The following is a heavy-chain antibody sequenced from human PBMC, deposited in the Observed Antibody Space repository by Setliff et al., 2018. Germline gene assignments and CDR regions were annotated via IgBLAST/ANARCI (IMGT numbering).Heavy chain of an antibody. Sequence: PSETLSLTCSVSGASITSYYWSWIRQPPGKGLEWIAYIHNNGRIKYNPALKSRVTISLDTSKNQSSLNLNSATAADTAVYYCARAPPSSGWTTDYSYYMDVWGKGTTVTVSS. CDR3: ARAPPSSGWTTDYSYYMDV. D-gene: IGHD6-19*01. V-gene: IGHV4-4*08. J-gene: IGHJ6*03. CDR1: GASITSYY. CDR2: IHNNGRI.